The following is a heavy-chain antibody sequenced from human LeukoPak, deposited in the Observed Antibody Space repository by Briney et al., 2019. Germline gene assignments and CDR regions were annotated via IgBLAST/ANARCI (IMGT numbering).Heavy chain of an antibody. CDR1: GYTFTGYY. CDR2: INPNSGGT. D-gene: IGHD3-3*01. V-gene: IGHV1-2*06. J-gene: IGHJ4*02. Sequence: ASVKVSCKASGYTFTGYYMHWVRQAPGQGLECMGRINPNSGGTNYAQKFQGRVTMTRDTSISTAYTELSRLRSDDTAVYYCARSRLRFLEWLSDTLDYWGQGTLVTVSS. CDR3: ARSRLRFLEWLSDTLDY.